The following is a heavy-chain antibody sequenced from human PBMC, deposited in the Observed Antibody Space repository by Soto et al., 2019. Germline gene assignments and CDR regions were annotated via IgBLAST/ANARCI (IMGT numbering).Heavy chain of an antibody. J-gene: IGHJ4*02. Sequence: EVQLAESGGGMVQPGGSLRLSCVASGFTFSSYDMHWVRQAPGKGLEYVSSISSNGGTTYYGNSVKGRFTISRDNSKNTRYLQMGSLRAEDMAVYYCVRRVSGNYDYWGQGTLFTVSS. CDR2: ISSNGGTT. CDR1: GFTFSSYD. D-gene: IGHD1-7*01. V-gene: IGHV3-64*01. CDR3: VRRVSGNYDY.